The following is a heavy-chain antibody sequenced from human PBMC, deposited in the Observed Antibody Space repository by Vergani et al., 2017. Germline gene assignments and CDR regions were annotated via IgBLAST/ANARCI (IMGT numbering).Heavy chain of an antibody. Sequence: EVQLVESGGVVVQPGGSLRLSCAASGFTFDDYTMHWVRQAPGKGLECVSLISWAGGTTYYADSVKGRFTISRDNSKNTLYLQMNSLRAEDTAVYYCASPAAVDYWGQGTLVTVSS. J-gene: IGHJ4*02. D-gene: IGHD6-25*01. CDR1: GFTFDDYT. V-gene: IGHV3-43*01. CDR3: ASPAAVDY. CDR2: ISWAGGTT.